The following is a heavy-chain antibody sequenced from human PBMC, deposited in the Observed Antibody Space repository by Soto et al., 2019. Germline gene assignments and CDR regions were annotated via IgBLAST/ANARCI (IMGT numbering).Heavy chain of an antibody. V-gene: IGHV3-23*01. CDR3: ARGRYCTTTSCYKQGPDY. D-gene: IGHD2-2*02. CDR1: GFPFSSYA. Sequence: GGSLSISCAASGFPFSSYAMSWVRPAPVKGLEGFSAISVSGGSTYYADSVKGRFTISRDNSKNTLYLQMNSLRAEDTAVYYCARGRYCTTTSCYKQGPDYWGQGTLVTVSS. CDR2: ISVSGGST. J-gene: IGHJ4*02.